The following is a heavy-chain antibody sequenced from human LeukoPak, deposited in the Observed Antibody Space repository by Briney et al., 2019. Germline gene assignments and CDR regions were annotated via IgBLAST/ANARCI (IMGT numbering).Heavy chain of an antibody. J-gene: IGHJ4*02. V-gene: IGHV3-30*04. D-gene: IGHD6-19*01. CDR3: AKRISGWYYSDY. CDR2: ISYDGSNK. CDR1: GFTFSSYA. Sequence: QPGGSLRLSCAASGFTFSSYAMHWVRQAPGKGLEWVAVISYDGSNKYYADSVKGRFTISRDNSKNTLYLQMNSLRAEDTAVYYCAKRISGWYYSDYWGQGTLVTVSS.